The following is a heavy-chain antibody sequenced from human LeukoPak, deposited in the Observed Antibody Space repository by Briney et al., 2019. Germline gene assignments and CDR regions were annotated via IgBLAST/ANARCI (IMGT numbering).Heavy chain of an antibody. CDR1: GGSISSDS. J-gene: IGHJ4*02. D-gene: IGHD3-10*01. V-gene: IGHV4-59*01. Sequence: SETLSLTCTVSGGSISSDSWSWIRQPPGKGLEWIGYIHYSGSTNYNPSLKSRVTISIDTSKNQFSLKLSSVTAADTAVYYCATDNSYGSGSYYTWGQGTLVTVSS. CDR2: IHYSGST. CDR3: ATDNSYGSGSYYT.